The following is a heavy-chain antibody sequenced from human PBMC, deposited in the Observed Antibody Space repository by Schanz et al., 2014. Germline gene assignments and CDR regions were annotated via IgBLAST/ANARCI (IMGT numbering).Heavy chain of an antibody. J-gene: IGHJ4*02. CDR2: ISPYNGNT. CDR3: ARDQSPYTNSADVRYFDY. D-gene: IGHD6-6*01. V-gene: IGHV1-18*01. Sequence: QVQLVQSGAEVKKPGASVKVSCKASGYTFTSYGISWVRQAPGQGLEWMGWISPYNGNTNYAQKLQDGVTMTADTSTSTACMDLRSLRSDDTAVYYCARDQSPYTNSADVRYFDYWGQGSLVTVSS. CDR1: GYTFTSYG.